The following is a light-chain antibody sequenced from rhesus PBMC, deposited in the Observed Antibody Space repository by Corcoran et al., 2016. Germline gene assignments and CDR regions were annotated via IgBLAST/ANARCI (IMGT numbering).Light chain of an antibody. V-gene: IGKV1-22*01. CDR2: KAS. Sequence: DIQMTQSPSSLSASVGDTVTITCRASQSISSWLDRYQQKPGKAPKLLIYKASSLQSGVPSRFSGSGSGTDFTLTISSLQPEDVATYYCLQYSSSPWTFGQGTKVEIK. J-gene: IGKJ1*01. CDR1: QSISSW. CDR3: LQYSSSPWT.